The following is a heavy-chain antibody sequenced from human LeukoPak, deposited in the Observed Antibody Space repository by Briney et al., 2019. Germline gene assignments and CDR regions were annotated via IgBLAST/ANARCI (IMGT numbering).Heavy chain of an antibody. V-gene: IGHV3-7*03. CDR2: IKQDGSEK. CDR3: ARVEYYGSGSLDY. J-gene: IGHJ4*02. D-gene: IGHD3-10*01. CDR1: GFTFSSYW. Sequence: PGRSLRLSCAASGFTFSSYWMSWVRQAPGKGLEWVANIKQDGSEKYYVDSVKGRFTISRDNAKNSLYLQMNSLRAEDTAVYYCARVEYYGSGSLDYWGQGTLVTVSS.